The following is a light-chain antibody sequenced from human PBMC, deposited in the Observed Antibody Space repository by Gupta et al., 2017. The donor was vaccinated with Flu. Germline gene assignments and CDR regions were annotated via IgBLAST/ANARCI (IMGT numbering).Light chain of an antibody. V-gene: IGKV3-20*01. CDR2: GAS. J-gene: IGKJ4*01. CDR3: QQDSSSPFT. CDR1: QSVSSSY. Sequence: EIVLTPSPGTLSLSPGERTTLSCSASQSVSSSYLAWYQQTPGQAPMLLNDGASSRATGIPDRCSSRVAGTDFPLIISRLEPEDSAVYYRQQDSSSPFTFGRGTKVEIK.